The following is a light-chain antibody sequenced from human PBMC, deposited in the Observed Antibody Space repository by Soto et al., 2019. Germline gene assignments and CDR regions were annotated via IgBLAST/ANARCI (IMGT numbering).Light chain of an antibody. J-gene: IGKJ1*01. CDR3: HQYNSYSQS. Sequence: DIQMTQSPSTLSASVGDRVTITCRASQSISSWLAWYQQKPWQAHKLLIYDASSLESGVPSRFIGSVSGTELSLTIICLQTDYCATYCCHQYNSYSQSFGQGTKVEIK. V-gene: IGKV1-5*01. CDR1: QSISSW. CDR2: DAS.